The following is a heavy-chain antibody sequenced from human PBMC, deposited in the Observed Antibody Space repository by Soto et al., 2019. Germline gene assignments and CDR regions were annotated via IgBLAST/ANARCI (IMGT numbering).Heavy chain of an antibody. CDR2: INPSGGST. J-gene: IGHJ4*02. D-gene: IGHD5-18*01. Sequence: QVQLVQSGAEVKKPGASVKVSCKASGYTFTSYYMHWVRQAPGQGLEWMGIINPSGGSTSYAQKFQGRVTMTRDTSTSTVYMELSSLRSEDTAVYYCARSPPSFQDTAMTAATPQSLDFDYWGQGTLVTVSS. CDR3: ARSPPSFQDTAMTAATPQSLDFDY. CDR1: GYTFTSYY. V-gene: IGHV1-46*03.